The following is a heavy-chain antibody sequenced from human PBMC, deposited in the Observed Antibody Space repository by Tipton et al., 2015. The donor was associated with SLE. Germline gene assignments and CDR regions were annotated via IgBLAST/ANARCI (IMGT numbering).Heavy chain of an antibody. V-gene: IGHV3-33*08. CDR2: TRYDGGNK. J-gene: IGHJ4*02. CDR3: ARDWALGLQCSVSSCYGGDY. CDR1: GGSFSDYN. D-gene: IGHD1-26*01. Sequence: LSLTCAVYGGSFSDYNWNWIRQPPGKGLEWVAFTRYDGGNKYNADFVKGRFTISRDNSKNTLYLQMNSLRVEDTAVYYCARDWALGLQCSVSSCYGGDYWGQGVLVIVSS.